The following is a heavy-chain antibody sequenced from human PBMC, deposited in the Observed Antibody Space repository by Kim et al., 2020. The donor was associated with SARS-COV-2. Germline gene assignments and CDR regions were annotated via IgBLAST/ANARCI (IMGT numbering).Heavy chain of an antibody. CDR2: IIPIFGTA. V-gene: IGHV1-69*13. Sequence: SVKVSCKASGGTFSSYAISWVRQAPGQGLEWMGGIIPIFGTANYAQKFQGRVTITADESTSTAYMELSSLRSEDTAVYYCARDDIVVVPAATYYYYGMDVGGQGTTVTVSS. CDR1: GGTFSSYA. D-gene: IGHD2-2*01. CDR3: ARDDIVVVPAATYYYYGMDV. J-gene: IGHJ6*02.